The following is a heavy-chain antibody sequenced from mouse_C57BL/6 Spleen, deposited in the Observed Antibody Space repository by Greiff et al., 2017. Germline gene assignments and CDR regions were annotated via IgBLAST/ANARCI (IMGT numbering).Heavy chain of an antibody. CDR2: ISSGSSTI. CDR3: ARLCGDYYAMDY. Sequence: EVNVVESGGGLVKPGGSLKLSCAASGFTFSDYGMHWVRQAPEKGLEWVAYISSGSSTIYYADTVKGRFTISRDNAKNTLFLQMTSLRSEDTAMYYCARLCGDYYAMDYWGQGTAVTVSS. D-gene: IGHD6-5*01. CDR1: GFTFSDYG. J-gene: IGHJ4*01. V-gene: IGHV5-17*01.